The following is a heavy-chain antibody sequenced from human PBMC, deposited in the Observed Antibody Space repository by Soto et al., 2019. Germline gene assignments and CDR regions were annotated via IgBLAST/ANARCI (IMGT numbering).Heavy chain of an antibody. CDR2: IIPLFGTA. J-gene: IGHJ6*02. V-gene: IGHV1-69*01. CDR3: ARGGSGSYYYYYGMDV. D-gene: IGHD1-26*01. CDR1: GGTFSSYA. Sequence: QVQLVQSGAEVKKPGSSVKVSCKASGGTFSSYAISWLRQAPGDGLGGRGGIIPLFGTANNAQKFQGRVTITADESTSTAYMELSSLRSEDTAVYYCARGGSGSYYYYYGMDVWGQGTTVTVSS.